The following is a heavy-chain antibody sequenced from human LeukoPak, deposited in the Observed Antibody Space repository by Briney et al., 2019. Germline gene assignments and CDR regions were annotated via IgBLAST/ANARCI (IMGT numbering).Heavy chain of an antibody. D-gene: IGHD1-14*01. Sequence: GASVKVSCKASGYSFTGYFLHWVRQAPGQGLEWMGWMNPNSGNTGYAQKFQGRVTMTRNTSISTAYMELSSLRSEDTAVYYCARGNRPRGLGYYYGMDVWGQGTTVTVSS. V-gene: IGHV1-8*02. CDR1: GYSFTGYF. J-gene: IGHJ6*02. CDR3: ARGNRPRGLGYYYGMDV. CDR2: MNPNSGNT.